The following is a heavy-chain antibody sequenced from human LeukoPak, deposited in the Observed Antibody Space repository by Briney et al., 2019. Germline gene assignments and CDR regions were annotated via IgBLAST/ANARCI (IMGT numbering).Heavy chain of an antibody. Sequence: SETLSLTCTVSGGSISSSSYYWGWIRQPPGKGLEWIGSIYYSGSTYYNPSLKSRVTISVDTSRNQFSLKLSSVTAADTAVYYCARAILMGGGSMTPWGQGTLVTVSS. J-gene: IGHJ4*02. V-gene: IGHV4-39*07. CDR3: ARAILMGGGSMTP. D-gene: IGHD3-10*01. CDR1: GGSISSSSYY. CDR2: IYYSGST.